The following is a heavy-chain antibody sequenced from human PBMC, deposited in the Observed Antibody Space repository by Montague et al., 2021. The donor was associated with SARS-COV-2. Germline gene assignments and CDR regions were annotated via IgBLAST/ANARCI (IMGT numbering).Heavy chain of an antibody. CDR1: GDSVSRNGVA. Sequence: CAISGDSVSRNGVAWTWIRQSPSRGLEYLGRTYYTSRWHNDQAPXVKGRLTVNPDTSKNQFSLHLNSVTPEDTAVYYCARDGDGWEVPFDFWSQGTLATVSS. V-gene: IGHV6-1*01. D-gene: IGHD1-26*01. J-gene: IGHJ4*01. CDR2: TYYTSRWHN. CDR3: ARDGDGWEVPFDF.